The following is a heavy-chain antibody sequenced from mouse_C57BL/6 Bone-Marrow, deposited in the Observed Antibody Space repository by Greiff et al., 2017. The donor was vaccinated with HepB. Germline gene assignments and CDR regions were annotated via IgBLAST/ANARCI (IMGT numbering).Heavy chain of an antibody. CDR2: ISSGGSYT. CDR3: ARHAPLLYYFDY. CDR1: GFTFSSYG. D-gene: IGHD2-10*01. Sequence: EVQGVESGGDLVKPGGSLKLSCAASGFTFSSYGMSWVRQTPDKRLEWVATISSGGSYTYYPDSVKGRFTISRDNAKNTLYLQMSSLKSEDTAMYYCARHAPLLYYFDYWGQGTTLPVSS. J-gene: IGHJ2*01. V-gene: IGHV5-6*01.